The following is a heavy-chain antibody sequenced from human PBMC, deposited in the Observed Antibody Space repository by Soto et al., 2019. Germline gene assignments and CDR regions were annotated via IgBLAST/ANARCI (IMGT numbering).Heavy chain of an antibody. V-gene: IGHV1-69*01. CDR3: AREGARGSQMGY. CDR2: IIPIFGTA. J-gene: IGHJ4*02. D-gene: IGHD3-10*01. Sequence: QVQLVQSGAEVKKPGSSVKVSCKASGGTFSSYAISWVRQAPGQGLEWMGGIIPIFGTANYAQKFQGRVTIIAYESTNTAYMELGSLISEKTAVYYCAREGARGSQMGYWGQVTLVTVS. CDR1: GGTFSSYA.